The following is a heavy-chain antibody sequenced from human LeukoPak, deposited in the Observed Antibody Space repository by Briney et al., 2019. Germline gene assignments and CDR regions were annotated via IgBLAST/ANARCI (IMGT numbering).Heavy chain of an antibody. V-gene: IGHV1-8*03. CDR1: GYTFTSYD. CDR3: ARSPLGGYYYYYYMDV. CDR2: MNPNSGNT. Sequence: RASVTVSCKASGYTFTSYDINWVRQATGQGLEWMGWMNPNSGNTGYAQKFQGRVTITRNTSISTAYMELSSLRSEDTAVYYCARSPLGGYYYYYYMDVWGKGTTVTVSS. D-gene: IGHD7-27*01. J-gene: IGHJ6*03.